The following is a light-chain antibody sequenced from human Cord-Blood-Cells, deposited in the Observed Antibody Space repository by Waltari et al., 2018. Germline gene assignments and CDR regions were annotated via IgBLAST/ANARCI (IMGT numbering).Light chain of an antibody. CDR2: WAW. Sequence: DIVMTQSPDSLAVSLGERATINCKSSQSVLYSSNNKNYLAWYQQKPGQPPKLLIYWAWTRESGVPERFRGSGAGTDCTRTISSRQAEDVAVDDCQQYYSTPYTFGQGTKLEIK. CDR3: QQYYSTPYT. J-gene: IGKJ2*01. CDR1: QSVLYSSNNKNY. V-gene: IGKV4-1*01.